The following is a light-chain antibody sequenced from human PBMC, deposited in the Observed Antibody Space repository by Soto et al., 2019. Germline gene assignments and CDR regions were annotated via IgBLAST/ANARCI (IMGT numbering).Light chain of an antibody. CDR3: QQYNSYSVT. CDR1: QSISTW. V-gene: IGKV1-5*03. CDR2: RAS. J-gene: IGKJ1*01. Sequence: DSQVTQASSGVSPSVGGVFTSTFRASQSISTWLAWYQQKPGLAPKLLIYRASSLESGVPSRFSGSGSGTEFTLTISSLQPDDFATYYCQQYNSYSVTFGQGTKVDIK.